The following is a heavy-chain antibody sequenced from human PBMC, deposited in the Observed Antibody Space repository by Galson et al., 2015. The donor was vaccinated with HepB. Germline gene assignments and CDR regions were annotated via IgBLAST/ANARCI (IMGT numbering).Heavy chain of an antibody. CDR1: GYTFTGYY. J-gene: IGHJ4*02. CDR2: INPNSGGT. Sequence: SVKVSCKASGYTFTGYYMHWVRQAPGQGLEWMGRINPNSGGTNYAQKFQGRVTMTRDTSISTAYMELSRLRSDDTALYYCAREGHCSSTTCSLDYWGQGTLVTVSS. CDR3: AREGHCSSTTCSLDY. V-gene: IGHV1-2*06. D-gene: IGHD2-2*01.